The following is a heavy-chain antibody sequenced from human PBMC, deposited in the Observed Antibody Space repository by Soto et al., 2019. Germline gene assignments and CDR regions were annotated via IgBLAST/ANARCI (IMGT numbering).Heavy chain of an antibody. Sequence: GGSLRLSCSASGFTFSSYAMHWVRQAPGKGLEYVSAISRNGGSTYYADSGKGRFTISRDNSKNTLYLQMSSLRAEDTAVYCCVKPEGIQGAFDIWGQGTMVTVSS. CDR3: VKPEGIQGAFDI. D-gene: IGHD5-18*01. CDR1: GFTFSSYA. V-gene: IGHV3-64D*09. J-gene: IGHJ3*02. CDR2: ISRNGGST.